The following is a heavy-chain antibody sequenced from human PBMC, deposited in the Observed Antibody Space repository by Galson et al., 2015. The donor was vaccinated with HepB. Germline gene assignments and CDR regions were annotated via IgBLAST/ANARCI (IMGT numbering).Heavy chain of an antibody. CDR2: ISADNGNT. CDR1: GYTFTNYG. V-gene: IGHV1-18*01. Sequence: SVKVSCKASGYTFTNYGLAWVRQAPGQGLEWMGWISADNGNTNSAQGLQGRVTLTTDTSTGTAYMELRSLRSDDTAVYYCARDGYFDYWGQGALVTVSS. J-gene: IGHJ4*02. CDR3: ARDGYFDY.